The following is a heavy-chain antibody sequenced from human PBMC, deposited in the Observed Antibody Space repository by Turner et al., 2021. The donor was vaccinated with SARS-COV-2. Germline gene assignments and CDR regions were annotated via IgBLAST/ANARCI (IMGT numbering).Heavy chain of an antibody. J-gene: IGHJ4*02. CDR2: IWYDGSNK. CDR1: GFTFSSYG. Sequence: QVQLVESGGGVVQPGRSPRLSCAASGFTFSSYGMHWVRQAPGKGLEWVAVIWYDGSNKYYADPVKGRFTISRDNSKNTQYLQMNSLRAEDTAVYYCARDGAFGATGLDYWGQGTLVTVSS. D-gene: IGHD3-16*01. CDR3: ARDGAFGATGLDY. V-gene: IGHV3-33*01.